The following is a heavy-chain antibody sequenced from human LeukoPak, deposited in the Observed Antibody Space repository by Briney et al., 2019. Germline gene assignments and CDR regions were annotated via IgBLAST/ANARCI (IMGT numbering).Heavy chain of an antibody. Sequence: GGSLRLSCAASGFTFSSYAMSWVRQAPGKGLEWVSAISGSGGSTYYADSVKGRFTISRDNSKNTLYLQMNSLRAEDTAVYYCAKDLAIFGVVTVWHYYYYGVDVWGQGTTVTVSS. CDR1: GFTFSSYA. V-gene: IGHV3-23*01. CDR2: ISGSGGST. J-gene: IGHJ6*02. D-gene: IGHD3-3*01. CDR3: AKDLAIFGVVTVWHYYYYGVDV.